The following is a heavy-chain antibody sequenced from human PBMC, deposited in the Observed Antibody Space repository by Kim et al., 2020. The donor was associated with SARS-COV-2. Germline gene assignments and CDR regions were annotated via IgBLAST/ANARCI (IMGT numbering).Heavy chain of an antibody. Sequence: SETLSLTCTVYGGSISTYYWTWIRQTPGKGLEWIGYIYYVGSTNYNPSLKSRVTISVETSRNEFSLRLSSVTAADTAVYYCARGLLRQYYFALDVWGQGT. V-gene: IGHV4-59*13. CDR1: GGSISTYY. CDR3: ARGLLRQYYFALDV. D-gene: IGHD5-12*01. CDR2: IYYVGST. J-gene: IGHJ6*02.